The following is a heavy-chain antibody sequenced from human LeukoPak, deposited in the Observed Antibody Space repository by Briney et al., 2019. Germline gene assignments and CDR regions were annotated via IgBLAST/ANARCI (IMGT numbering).Heavy chain of an antibody. CDR3: AKDKPTIFGVYDY. CDR1: GFSISNYW. CDR2: IWYDGSNK. J-gene: IGHJ4*02. Sequence: GGSLRLSCAASGFSISNYWMTWVRQAPGKGLEWVAVIWYDGSNKYYADSVKGRFTISRDNSKNTLYLQMNSLRAEDTAVYYCAKDKPTIFGVYDYWGQGTLVTVSS. D-gene: IGHD3-3*01. V-gene: IGHV3-33*06.